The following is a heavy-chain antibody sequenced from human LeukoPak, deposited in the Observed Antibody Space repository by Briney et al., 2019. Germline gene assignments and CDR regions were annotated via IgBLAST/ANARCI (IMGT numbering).Heavy chain of an antibody. CDR1: GGSISSYY. D-gene: IGHD6-19*01. V-gene: IGHV4-59*01. Sequence: SETLSLTCTVSGGSISSYYWSWIRQPPGKGLEWIGYIYYSGSTNYNPSLKSRVTISVDTSKNQFSLKLSSVTAADTAVYYCARDLGVAGHFDYWGQGTLVTVSS. J-gene: IGHJ4*02. CDR3: ARDLGVAGHFDY. CDR2: IYYSGST.